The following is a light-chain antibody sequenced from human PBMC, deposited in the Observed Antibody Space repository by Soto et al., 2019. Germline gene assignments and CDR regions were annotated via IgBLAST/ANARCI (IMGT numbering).Light chain of an antibody. J-gene: IGLJ2*01. CDR2: QDS. CDR1: KLWDKY. V-gene: IGLV3-1*01. CDR3: QVWDSSVV. Sequence: SYELTQPPSVSVSPGQTASITCSGDKLWDKYVCWYQQKPGQSPVLVIYQDSTRPSGIPERFSGSNSGNTATLTIRGTQAMDEADYFWQVWDSSVVFGGGTKLTVL.